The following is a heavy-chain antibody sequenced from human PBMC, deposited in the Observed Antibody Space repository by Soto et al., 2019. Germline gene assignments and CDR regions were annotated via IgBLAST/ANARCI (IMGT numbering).Heavy chain of an antibody. CDR1: GFTFSNAW. D-gene: IGHD3-10*01. J-gene: IGHJ6*03. CDR2: IKSKTDGGTT. Sequence: EVQLVESGGGLVKPGGSLRLSCAASGFTFSNAWMSWVRQAPGKGLEWVGRIKSKTDGGTTDYAAPVKGRFTISRDDSKNTLYLQMNSLKTEDTAVYYCTTDPGLPWFGELEDYYYMDVWGKGTTVTVSS. V-gene: IGHV3-15*01. CDR3: TTDPGLPWFGELEDYYYMDV.